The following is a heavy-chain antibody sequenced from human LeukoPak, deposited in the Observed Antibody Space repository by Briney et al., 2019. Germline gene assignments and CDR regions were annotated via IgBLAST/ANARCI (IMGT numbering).Heavy chain of an antibody. CDR3: ARTRPEGQLVPHYYYMDV. Sequence: SETLSLTCAVYGGSFSGYYWSWIRQPPGKGLEWIGYIYYSGSTNYNPSLKSRVTISVDTSKNQFSLKLSSVTAADTAVYYCARTRPEGQLVPHYYYMDVWGKGTTVTVSS. J-gene: IGHJ6*03. CDR2: IYYSGST. V-gene: IGHV4-59*01. D-gene: IGHD6-6*01. CDR1: GGSFSGYY.